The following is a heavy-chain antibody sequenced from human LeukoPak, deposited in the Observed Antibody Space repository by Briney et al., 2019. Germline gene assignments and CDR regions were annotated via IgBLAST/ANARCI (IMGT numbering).Heavy chain of an antibody. V-gene: IGHV4-39*01. D-gene: IGHD3/OR15-3a*01. Sequence: PSETLSLTCTVSGGPLRSSTYYWGWIRQPPGKGLEWIGAVHYSGNTDYNPSLKSRVTMTVDTSKNLFSLYLSSVAAADTAVYYCARQFFGEFLDIDTWGPGTLVTASS. J-gene: IGHJ5*02. CDR2: VHYSGNT. CDR3: ARQFFGEFLDIDT. CDR1: GGPLRSSTYY.